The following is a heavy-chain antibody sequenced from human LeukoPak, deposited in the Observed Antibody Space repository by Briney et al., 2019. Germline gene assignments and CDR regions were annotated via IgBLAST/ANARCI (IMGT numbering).Heavy chain of an antibody. CDR3: ARDAETTVTHDVVDAFDI. Sequence: GASVKVSCKASGDTFSNFPITWVRQAPGQGLEWMGWISAYNGNTNYAQKLQGRVTMTTDTSTSTAYMELRSLRSDDTAVYYCARDAETTVTHDVVDAFDIWGQGTMVTVSS. CDR2: ISAYNGNT. J-gene: IGHJ3*02. D-gene: IGHD4-17*01. V-gene: IGHV1-18*01. CDR1: GDTFSNFP.